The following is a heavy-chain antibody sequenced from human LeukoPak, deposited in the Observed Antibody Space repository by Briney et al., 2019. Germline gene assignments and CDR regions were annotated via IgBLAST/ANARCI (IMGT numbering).Heavy chain of an antibody. J-gene: IGHJ4*02. Sequence: GGSLRLSCAASGFTFSSYWMTWVRQAPGKGLEWVANVKQGGSEIYYVDSVRGRFTISRHNAENSLFLQMNSLRAEDTAVYYCARVAWHSSNWYRIDSWGQGTLVTASS. D-gene: IGHD6-13*01. CDR2: VKQGGSEI. CDR3: ARVAWHSSNWYRIDS. V-gene: IGHV3-7*01. CDR1: GFTFSSYW.